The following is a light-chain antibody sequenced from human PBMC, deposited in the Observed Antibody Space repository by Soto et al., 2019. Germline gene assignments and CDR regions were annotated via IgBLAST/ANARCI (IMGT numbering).Light chain of an antibody. J-gene: IGKJ1*01. CDR2: GAS. V-gene: IGKV3-20*01. CDR1: QSVSSN. CDR3: QQYGSSPWT. Sequence: EIVMTQSPATLSVSPGERATPSCRASQSVSSNLAWYQQKPGQAPRLLIYGASSRATGIPDRFSGSGSGTDFTLTISRLEPEDFAVYYCQQYGSSPWTFGQGTKVDNK.